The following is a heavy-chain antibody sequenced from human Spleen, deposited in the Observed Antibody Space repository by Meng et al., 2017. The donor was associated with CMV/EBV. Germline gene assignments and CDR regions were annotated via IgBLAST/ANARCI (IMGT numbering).Heavy chain of an antibody. Sequence: GESLKISCAASGFTFSSHGMHWVRQAPGKGLEWVANIKQDGSEKYYVDSVKGRFTISRDNAKNSLYLQMNSLRAEDTAVYYCARERDYSWGLLRYYGMDVWGQGTTVTVSS. CDR3: ARERDYSWGLLRYYGMDV. CDR1: GFTFSSHG. V-gene: IGHV3-7*01. CDR2: IKQDGSEK. D-gene: IGHD4-11*01. J-gene: IGHJ6*02.